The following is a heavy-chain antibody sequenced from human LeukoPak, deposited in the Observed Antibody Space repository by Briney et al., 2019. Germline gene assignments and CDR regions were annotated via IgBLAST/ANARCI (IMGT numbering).Heavy chain of an antibody. J-gene: IGHJ5*02. CDR1: GGSFSGYY. Sequence: SETLSLTCAVYGGSFSGYYWSWIRQPPGKGLEWIGEINHSGSTNYNPSLKSRVTISVDKSKNQFSLKLSSVTAADTAVYYCARLGGGPRGWFDPWGQGTLVTVSS. CDR3: ARLGGGPRGWFDP. CDR2: INHSGST. V-gene: IGHV4-34*01. D-gene: IGHD4-23*01.